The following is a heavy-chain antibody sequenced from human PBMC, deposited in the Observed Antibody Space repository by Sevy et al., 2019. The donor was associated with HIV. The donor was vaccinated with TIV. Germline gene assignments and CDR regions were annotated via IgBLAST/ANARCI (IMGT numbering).Heavy chain of an antibody. D-gene: IGHD2-15*01. CDR1: GYTFTSYY. J-gene: IGHJ6*02. V-gene: IGHV1-46*03. Sequence: ASVKVSCKASGYTFTSYYMHWVRQAPGQGLEWMGIINPSGGSTSYAQKFQGRVTMTRDTSTSTVYMELSSLRSEDTVVYYCASVQLGYCSGGSCYLSDYYYGMDVWGQGTTVTVSS. CDR3: ASVQLGYCSGGSCYLSDYYYGMDV. CDR2: INPSGGST.